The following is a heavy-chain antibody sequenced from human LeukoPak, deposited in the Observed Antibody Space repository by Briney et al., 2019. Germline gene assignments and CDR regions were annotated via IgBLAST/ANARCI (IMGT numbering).Heavy chain of an antibody. J-gene: IGHJ6*03. V-gene: IGHV3-21*01. D-gene: IGHD1-14*01. CDR2: ISSSSKYI. CDR3: ARSTENYYYMDV. CDR1: GFTFRSYA. Sequence: GGSLRLSCAASGFTFRSYAIYWVRQAPGRGLEWVSSISSSSKYIYYADSVKGRFTISRDNAKNSLYLQMTSLRAEDTAVYYCARSTENYYYMDVWGKGTTVTVSS.